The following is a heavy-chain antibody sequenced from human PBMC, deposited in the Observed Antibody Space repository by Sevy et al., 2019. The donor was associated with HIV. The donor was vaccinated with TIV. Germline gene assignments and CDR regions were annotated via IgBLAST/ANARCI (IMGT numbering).Heavy chain of an antibody. D-gene: IGHD5-18*01. Sequence: GGSLRLSCAASGFTFSSFAMGWVRQAPGMGLDWISVISGTGDYTYYADSVKGRFTISRDNSKNTLFLQMNSLRAEDTAIFYCAKKMGGGSGMAFLVDYWGQRTLVTVSS. CDR1: GFTFSSFA. CDR3: AKKMGGGSGMAFLVDY. CDR2: ISGTGDYT. V-gene: IGHV3-23*01. J-gene: IGHJ4*02.